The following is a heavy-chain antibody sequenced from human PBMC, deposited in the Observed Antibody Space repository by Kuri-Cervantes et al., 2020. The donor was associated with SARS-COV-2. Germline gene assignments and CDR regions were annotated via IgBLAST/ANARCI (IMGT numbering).Heavy chain of an antibody. CDR2: INPNSGGT. Sequence: ASVKVSCKASGYTFTSYYMHWVRQAPGQGLEWMGIINPNSGGTNYAQKFQGRVTMTRDTSISTAYMELSRLRSDDTAVYYCARERSTLLSFDYWGQGTLVTVSS. CDR1: GYTFTSYY. CDR3: ARERSTLLSFDY. J-gene: IGHJ4*02. D-gene: IGHD2-15*01. V-gene: IGHV1-2*02.